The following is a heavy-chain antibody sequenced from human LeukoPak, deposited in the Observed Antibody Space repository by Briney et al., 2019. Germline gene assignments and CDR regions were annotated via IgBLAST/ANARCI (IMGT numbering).Heavy chain of an antibody. V-gene: IGHV3-74*01. CDR2: VNSDGSST. CDR1: GFTVSNNY. Sequence: GGSLRLSCAASGFTVSNNYMSWVRQAPGKGLVWVSRVNSDGSSTGYADSVKGRFTISRDNAKNTLYLQLNSLRAEDTALYYCARETSGSSDYWGQGTLVTVSS. J-gene: IGHJ4*02. CDR3: ARETSGSSDY. D-gene: IGHD3-22*01.